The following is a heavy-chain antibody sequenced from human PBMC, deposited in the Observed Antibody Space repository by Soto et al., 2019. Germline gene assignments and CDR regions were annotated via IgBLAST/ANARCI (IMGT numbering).Heavy chain of an antibody. J-gene: IGHJ3*02. V-gene: IGHV4-4*02. Sequence: SETLSLTCAVSSGSISSSNWWSWVRQPPGKGLEWIGEIYHSGSTNYNPSLKSRVTISVDKSKSQFSLKLSSVTAADTAVYYCARYGCSGGSCYNSGRAFDIWGQGTMVTVSS. CDR3: ARYGCSGGSCYNSGRAFDI. CDR1: SGSISSSNW. CDR2: IYHSGST. D-gene: IGHD2-15*01.